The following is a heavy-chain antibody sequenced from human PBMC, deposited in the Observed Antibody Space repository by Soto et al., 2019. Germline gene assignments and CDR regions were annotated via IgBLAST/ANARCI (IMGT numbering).Heavy chain of an antibody. J-gene: IGHJ2*01. V-gene: IGHV3-7*01. Sequence: GGSLRLSCAASGFTFSSYWMSWVRQAPGKGLEWVANIKQDGSEKYYVDSVKGRFTISRDNAKNSLYLQMNSLRAEDTAVYYCARKVAVAGRRARWYFDLWGRGTLVTVSS. CDR2: IKQDGSEK. CDR3: ARKVAVAGRRARWYFDL. D-gene: IGHD6-19*01. CDR1: GFTFSSYW.